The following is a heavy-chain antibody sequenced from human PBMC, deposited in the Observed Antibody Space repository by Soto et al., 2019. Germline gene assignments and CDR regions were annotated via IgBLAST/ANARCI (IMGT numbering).Heavy chain of an antibody. V-gene: IGHV4-34*01. CDR3: ATGKALLWFGELLSY. D-gene: IGHD3-10*01. CDR1: GGSFSGYY. CDR2: INHSGST. J-gene: IGHJ4*02. Sequence: PSETLSLTCAVYGGSFSGYYWSWIRQPPGKGLEWIGEINHSGSTNYNPSLKSRVTISVDTSKNQFSLKLSSVTAADTAVYYCATGKALLWFGELLSYWGQGTLVTVS.